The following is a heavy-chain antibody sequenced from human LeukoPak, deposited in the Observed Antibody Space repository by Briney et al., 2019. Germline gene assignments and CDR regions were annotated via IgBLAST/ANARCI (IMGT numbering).Heavy chain of an antibody. Sequence: ASVKVSCKASGYTFTSYGISWVRQAPGQGLEWMGWISAYNGNTNYAQKLQGRVTMTTDTSTSTVYMELSSLRSEDTAVYYCASHTKEPLNTAMDPTAGWGQGTLVTVSS. D-gene: IGHD5-18*01. CDR2: ISAYNGNT. J-gene: IGHJ4*02. CDR1: GYTFTSYG. CDR3: ASHTKEPLNTAMDPTAG. V-gene: IGHV1-18*01.